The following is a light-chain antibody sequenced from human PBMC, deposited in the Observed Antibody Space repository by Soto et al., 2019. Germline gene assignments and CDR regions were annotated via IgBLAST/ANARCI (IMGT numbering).Light chain of an antibody. CDR3: ISYTGSSTSYV. CDR2: GVS. V-gene: IGLV2-14*01. Sequence: QSALTQPASVSGSPGQSITISCSGTRGDIGSYNYVAWYQQCPGKTPKILIHGVSNRPSGVSSRFSGPKSGNTASLTISGLQAEDEADYYCISYTGSSTSYVFGRGTKVTV. CDR1: RGDIGSYNY. J-gene: IGLJ1*01.